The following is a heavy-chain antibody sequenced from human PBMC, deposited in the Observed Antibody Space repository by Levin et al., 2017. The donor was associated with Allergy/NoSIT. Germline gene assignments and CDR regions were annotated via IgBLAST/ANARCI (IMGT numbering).Heavy chain of an antibody. CDR2: IRSKAYGGTT. D-gene: IGHD2-2*01. J-gene: IGHJ4*02. CDR3: TRSIVVVPAAPFFDY. Sequence: GGSLRLSCTASGFTFGDYAMSWFRQAPGKGLEWVGFIRSKAYGGTTEYAASVKGRFTISRDDSKSIAYLQMNSLKTEDTAVYYCTRSIVVVPAAPFFDYWGQGTLVTVSS. CDR1: GFTFGDYA. V-gene: IGHV3-49*03.